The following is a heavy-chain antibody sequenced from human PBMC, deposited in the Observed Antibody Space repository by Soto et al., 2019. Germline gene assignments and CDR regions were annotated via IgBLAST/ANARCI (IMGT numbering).Heavy chain of an antibody. J-gene: IGHJ4*02. CDR3: AKGDGGYFDH. Sequence: EVQLLESGGGLVQPGGSLRLSCIASGFSFSNYAMIWVRQAPGKGPEWVSSIEISGRATYYADAVKGRFTISRDESKNAVYLQMNSLRGEDTAVYFCAKGDGGYFDHWGQGSLVTVSS. CDR2: IEISGRAT. CDR1: GFSFSNYA. D-gene: IGHD3-16*01. V-gene: IGHV3-23*05.